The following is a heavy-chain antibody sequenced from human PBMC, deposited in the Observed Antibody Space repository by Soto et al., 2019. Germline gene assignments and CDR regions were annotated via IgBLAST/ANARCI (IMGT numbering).Heavy chain of an antibody. V-gene: IGHV1-46*01. CDR1: GYTFTSYY. J-gene: IGHJ6*02. CDR2: INPSGGST. D-gene: IGHD3-3*01. CDR3: ARGRREYYDFWSGYSSNYYGMDV. Sequence: QVQLVQSGAEVKKPGASVKVSCKASGYTFTSYYMHWVRQAPGQGLEWMGIINPSGGSTSYAQKFQGRVNMTRDTSTSQVYMELSSLRSEDTAVYYCARGRREYYDFWSGYSSNYYGMDVWGQGTTVTVSS.